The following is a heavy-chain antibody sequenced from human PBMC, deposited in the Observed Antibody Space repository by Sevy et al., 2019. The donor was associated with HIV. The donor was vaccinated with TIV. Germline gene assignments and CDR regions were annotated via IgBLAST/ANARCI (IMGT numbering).Heavy chain of an antibody. CDR3: ARDFIYRNYYYYGMDV. CDR2: ISYDGSNK. V-gene: IGHV3-30-3*01. Sequence: GGSLRLSCAASGFTFSSYAMHWVRQAPGKGLEWVAVISYDGSNKYYADSVKGRFTISRDNSKNTLYLQMNSLRAEDTAVYYCARDFIYRNYYYYGMDVWGQGTTVTVSS. CDR1: GFTFSSYA. D-gene: IGHD3-3*02. J-gene: IGHJ6*02.